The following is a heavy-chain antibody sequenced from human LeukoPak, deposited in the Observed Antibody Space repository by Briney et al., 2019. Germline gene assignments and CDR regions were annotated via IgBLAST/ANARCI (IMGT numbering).Heavy chain of an antibody. CDR1: GFTVSSNY. J-gene: IGHJ4*02. Sequence: GGSLRLSCAASGFTVSSNYMSWVRQAPGKGLEWVSVIYSGGSTYYADSVKGRFTISRDNSKNTLYLQMNSLRAEDTAVYYCAKSAQYSSGWYYFDYWGQGTLVTVSS. CDR3: AKSAQYSSGWYYFDY. D-gene: IGHD6-19*01. V-gene: IGHV3-53*01. CDR2: IYSGGST.